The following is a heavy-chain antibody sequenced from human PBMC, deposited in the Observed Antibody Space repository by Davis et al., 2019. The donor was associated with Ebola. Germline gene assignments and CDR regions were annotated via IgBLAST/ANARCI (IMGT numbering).Heavy chain of an antibody. CDR2: ISYDGSNK. J-gene: IGHJ4*02. CDR1: GFTFSSYA. D-gene: IGHD3-3*01. CDR3: ARDSLSTTIFGVARGY. V-gene: IGHV3-30-3*01. Sequence: GESLKISCAASGFTFSSYAMHWVRQAPGKGLEWVAVISYDGSNKYYADSVKGRFTISRDNSKNTLYLQMNSLRAEDTAVYYCARDSLSTTIFGVARGYWGQGTLVTVSS.